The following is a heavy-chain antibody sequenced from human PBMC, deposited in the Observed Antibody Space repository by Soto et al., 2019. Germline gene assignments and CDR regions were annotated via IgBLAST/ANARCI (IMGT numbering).Heavy chain of an antibody. D-gene: IGHD3-10*01. V-gene: IGHV3-30*18. CDR3: AKPSGGLGEMNYYYYYGMDV. CDR1: GFTFSSYG. Sequence: QVQLVESGGGVVQPGRSLRLSCAASGFTFSSYGMHWVRQAPGKGLEWVAVISYDGSNKYYADSVKGRLTISRDNSKNTLSLQMNSLRAEDTAVYYCAKPSGGLGEMNYYYYYGMDVWGQGTTVTVSS. CDR2: ISYDGSNK. J-gene: IGHJ6*02.